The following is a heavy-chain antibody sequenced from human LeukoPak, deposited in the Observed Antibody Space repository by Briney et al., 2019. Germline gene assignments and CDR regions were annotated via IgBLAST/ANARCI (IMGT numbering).Heavy chain of an antibody. CDR3: AKDRAYGSGSYYNGLLDY. J-gene: IGHJ4*02. CDR2: ISYDGSNK. D-gene: IGHD3-10*01. Sequence: GGSLRLSCAASGFTFNSYGMHWVRQAPGKGLEWVAVISYDGSNKYYADSVKGRFTISRDNSKNTLYLQMNSLRAEDTGVYYCAKDRAYGSGSYYNGLLDYWGQGTLVTVSS. V-gene: IGHV3-30*18. CDR1: GFTFNSYG.